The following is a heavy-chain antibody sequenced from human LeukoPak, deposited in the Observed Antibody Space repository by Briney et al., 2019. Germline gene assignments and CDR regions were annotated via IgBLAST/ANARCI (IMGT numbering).Heavy chain of an antibody. CDR2: IYQSGSA. V-gene: IGHV4-30-2*02. CDR3: ARSPNWNYGNDY. D-gene: IGHD1-7*01. CDR1: GASVSSIGYS. Sequence: SETLSLTCGVSGASVSSIGYSWSWIRQPPGRGLEWIGFIYQSGSASYNPSLQSRVTISIDKSKNQFSLKLSSVTAADTAVYYCARSPNWNYGNDYWGQGTLVTVSS. J-gene: IGHJ4*02.